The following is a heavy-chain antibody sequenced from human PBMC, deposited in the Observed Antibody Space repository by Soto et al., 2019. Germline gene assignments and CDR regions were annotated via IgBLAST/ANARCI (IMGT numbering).Heavy chain of an antibody. V-gene: IGHV4-39*01. CDR2: IFYSGST. Sequence: SETLSLTCTVSGGSISSSSYYWGWIRQPPGKGLEWIGSIFYSGSTYYNPSLESRVTISVDTSNNHFSLKLNSVTAADTAVYYCARHEATVTTFPFYFDYWGQGTLVTVSS. D-gene: IGHD4-17*01. J-gene: IGHJ4*02. CDR3: ARHEATVTTFPFYFDY. CDR1: GGSISSSSYY.